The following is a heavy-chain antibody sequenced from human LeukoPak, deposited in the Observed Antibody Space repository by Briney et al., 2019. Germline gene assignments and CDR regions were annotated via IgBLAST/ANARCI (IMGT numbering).Heavy chain of an antibody. V-gene: IGHV3-23*01. D-gene: IGHD6-13*01. CDR1: GFTFSSYA. CDR3: AKGSLTQQLALGRDALDI. Sequence: GGSLRLSCAASGFTFSSYAMSWVRQAPGKGLEWVSAISGSGGSTYYADSVKGRFTISRDNSKNTLYLQMNSLRAEDTAVYYCAKGSLTQQLALGRDALDIWGQGTMVTVSS. CDR2: ISGSGGST. J-gene: IGHJ3*02.